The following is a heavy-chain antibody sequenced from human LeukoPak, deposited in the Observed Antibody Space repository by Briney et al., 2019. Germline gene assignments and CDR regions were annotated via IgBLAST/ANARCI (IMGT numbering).Heavy chain of an antibody. CDR3: ARYSHYYDRSGYPDY. V-gene: IGHV1-18*01. D-gene: IGHD3-22*01. CDR2: ISAYTGNT. CDR1: GYTFTSYG. J-gene: IGHJ4*02. Sequence: ASVKVSCKASGYTFTSYGISWVLQAPGHGLEWMGWISAYTGNTNYAQKVQGRLTMTSDTTESTANMELRSLRSDDAAVYYCARYSHYYDRSGYPDYWGQGTLVTVSS.